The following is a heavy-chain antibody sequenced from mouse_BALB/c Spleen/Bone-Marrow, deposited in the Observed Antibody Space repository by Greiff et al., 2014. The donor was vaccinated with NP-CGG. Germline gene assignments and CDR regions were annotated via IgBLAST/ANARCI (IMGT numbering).Heavy chain of an antibody. CDR2: IYPYNGGT. J-gene: IGHJ4*01. D-gene: IGHD1-2*01. CDR3: AAATYAMDY. V-gene: IGHV1S29*02. Sequence: EVQLQQSGPELVKPEASVKISCKASGYTFTDYNMHWVKQSHGKSLGWIGYIYPYNGGTGYNQKFKSKATLTVDNSSSTAYMELRSLTSEDSAVYYCAAATYAMDYWGQGTSVTVSS. CDR1: GYTFTDYN.